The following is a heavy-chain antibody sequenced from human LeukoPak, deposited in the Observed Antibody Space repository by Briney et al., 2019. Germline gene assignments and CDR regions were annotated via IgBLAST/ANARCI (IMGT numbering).Heavy chain of an antibody. D-gene: IGHD3-22*01. Sequence: ASVKVSCKASGYTFTGYYMHWVRQAPGQGLEWMGRINPNSGGTNYAQKFQGRVTMTRDTSISTAYMELSRLRSDDTAVYYCARGDGYDSSGHYDNWFDPWGQGTLVTASS. J-gene: IGHJ5*02. CDR3: ARGDGYDSSGHYDNWFDP. V-gene: IGHV1-2*06. CDR2: INPNSGGT. CDR1: GYTFTGYY.